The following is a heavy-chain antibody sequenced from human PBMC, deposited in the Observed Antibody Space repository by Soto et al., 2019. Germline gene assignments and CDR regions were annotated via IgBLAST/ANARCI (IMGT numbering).Heavy chain of an antibody. CDR1: GFTFSSYG. V-gene: IGHV3-30*03. CDR2: ISYDGSNK. CDR3: VWDYGSGSYTDYYGMDV. J-gene: IGHJ6*02. Sequence: GGSLRLSCAASGFTFSSYGMHWVRQAPGKGLEWVAVISYDGSNKYYADSVKGRFTISRDNSKNTLYLQMNSLRAEDTAVYYCVWDYGSGSYTDYYGMDVWGQGTTVTVSS. D-gene: IGHD3-10*01.